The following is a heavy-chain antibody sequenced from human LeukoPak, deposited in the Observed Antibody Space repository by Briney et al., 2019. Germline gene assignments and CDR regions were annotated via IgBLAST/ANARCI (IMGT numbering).Heavy chain of an antibody. CDR3: GKHLVSADMITFGGVIVTAFDY. V-gene: IGHV3-23*01. D-gene: IGHD3-16*02. CDR2: ICDSGGST. Sequence: GGSLRLSCAASGFTFSSYATSWVRQAPGKGLEWVSDICDSGGSTYYAESVKGVFNNSREHSKHTLYLQMNSLRAEDTAVYYCGKHLVSADMITFGGVIVTAFDYWGQGTLVTVSS. J-gene: IGHJ4*02. CDR1: GFTFSSYA.